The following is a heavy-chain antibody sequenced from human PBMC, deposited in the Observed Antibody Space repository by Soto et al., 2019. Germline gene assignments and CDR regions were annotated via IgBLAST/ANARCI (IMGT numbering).Heavy chain of an antibody. V-gene: IGHV3-15*01. CDR2: IKSKTDGLTT. CDR3: TTDRDSSSWHY. J-gene: IGHJ4*02. CDR1: GFTFSNAL. Sequence: GGSLRLCCAASGFTFSNALMSWVRQAPGKGLEWVGRIKSKTDGLTTDYAAPVKGRFTISRDDSKNTLYLQMNSLKTEDTAVYYCTTDRDSSSWHYWGQGTLVTVSS. D-gene: IGHD6-13*01.